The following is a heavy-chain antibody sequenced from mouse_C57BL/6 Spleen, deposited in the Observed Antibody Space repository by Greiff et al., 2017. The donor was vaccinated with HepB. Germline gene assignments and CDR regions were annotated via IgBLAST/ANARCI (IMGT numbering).Heavy chain of an antibody. V-gene: IGHV1-19*01. J-gene: IGHJ2*01. D-gene: IGHD2-1*01. CDR2: INPYNGGT. CDR1: GYTFTDYY. Sequence: VQLQQSGPVLVKPGASVKMSCKASGYTFTDYYMNWVKQSHGKSLEWIGVINPYNGGTSYNQKFKGKATLTVDKSSSTAYMELNSLTSEDSAVYYCARRWDLSGNYDYFDYWGQGTTLTVSS. CDR3: ARRWDLSGNYDYFDY.